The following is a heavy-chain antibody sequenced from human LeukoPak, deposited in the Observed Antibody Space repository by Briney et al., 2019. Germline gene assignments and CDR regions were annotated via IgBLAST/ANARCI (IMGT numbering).Heavy chain of an antibody. CDR2: IWYDGSNK. CDR3: ARDLRDSSSWYPGY. J-gene: IGHJ4*02. D-gene: IGHD6-13*01. CDR1: GFTFSGYG. V-gene: IGHV3-33*01. Sequence: GRSLRLSCAASGFTFSGYGMHWVRQAPGKGLEWVAVIWYDGSNKYYADSVKGRFTISRDNSKNTLYLQMNSLRAEDTAVYYCARDLRDSSSWYPGYWGQGTLVTVSS.